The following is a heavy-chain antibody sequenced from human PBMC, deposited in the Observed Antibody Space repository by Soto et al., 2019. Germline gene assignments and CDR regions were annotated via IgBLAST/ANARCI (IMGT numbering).Heavy chain of an antibody. V-gene: IGHV1-3*01. J-gene: IGHJ4*02. D-gene: IGHD3-3*01. CDR1: GYTFTSYA. CDR2: INAGNANT. CDR3: ARTSGYYFYDY. Sequence: ASAKVSCKAFGYTFTSYAMHWVRQAPGQRLEWMGWINAGNANTKYSQKFQGRVTITRDTSASTAYMELSSLRSEDTAVYYCARTSGYYFYDYWGQGTLVTVSS.